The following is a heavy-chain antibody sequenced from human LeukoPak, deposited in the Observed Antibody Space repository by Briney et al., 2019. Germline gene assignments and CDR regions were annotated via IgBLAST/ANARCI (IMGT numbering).Heavy chain of an antibody. D-gene: IGHD6-13*01. CDR1: GYSISSGYY. Sequence: KPSETLSLTCAVSGYSISSGYYWGWFRQPPGKGLEWIGCMYHSGSTYYNPSLKSRVTISVDTSKNQFSLKLSSVTAADTAVYYCARQGGSSSPYYYYYMDVWGKGTTVTVS. CDR2: MYHSGST. CDR3: ARQGGSSSPYYYYYMDV. V-gene: IGHV4-38-2*01. J-gene: IGHJ6*03.